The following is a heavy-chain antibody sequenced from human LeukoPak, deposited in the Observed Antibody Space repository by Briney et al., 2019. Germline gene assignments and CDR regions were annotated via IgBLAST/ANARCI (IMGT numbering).Heavy chain of an antibody. J-gene: IGHJ3*02. CDR3: TSVVGGYYPPVEAFDI. V-gene: IGHV3-74*01. D-gene: IGHD3-3*01. CDR1: GFTVSSNY. CDR2: INSDGSST. Sequence: GGSLRLSCAASGFTVSSNYMSWVRQAPGKGLVWVARINSDGSSTNYADSVKGRFTISRDNAKNTLFLQMNSLRAEDTAVYYCTSVVGGYYPPVEAFDIWGQGTIVTVSS.